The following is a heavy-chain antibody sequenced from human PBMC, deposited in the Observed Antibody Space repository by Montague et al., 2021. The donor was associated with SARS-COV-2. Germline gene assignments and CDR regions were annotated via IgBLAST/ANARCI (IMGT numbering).Heavy chain of an antibody. CDR3: ARVGRGSSWYEVAFDI. J-gene: IGHJ3*02. CDR1: GGSISRYS. CDR2: IYNSGST. V-gene: IGHV4-59*01. D-gene: IGHD6-13*01. Sequence: SETLSLTCTVSGGSISRYSWTWIRQPPGKGLEWIGYIYNSGSTNYNPSLTSRVTISVDTSKNQFSLKLSSVGAADTAVYYCARVGRGSSWYEVAFDIWGRGTMVTVSS.